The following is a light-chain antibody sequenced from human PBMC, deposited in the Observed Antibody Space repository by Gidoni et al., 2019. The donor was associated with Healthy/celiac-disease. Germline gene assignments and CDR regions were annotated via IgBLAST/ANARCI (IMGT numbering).Light chain of an antibody. CDR2: DAS. J-gene: IGKJ1*01. V-gene: IGKV3-11*01. Sequence: DIAFTQSPATLSMSPGHRATLSSRASQSVSSYLAWYQQKTGQAPRLLIYDASNWATGIPSRFSGSGSGTDFTLTISSLEPEDFAVYYCQQRCNWLTFGQGTRVEIK. CDR3: QQRCNWLT. CDR1: QSVSSY.